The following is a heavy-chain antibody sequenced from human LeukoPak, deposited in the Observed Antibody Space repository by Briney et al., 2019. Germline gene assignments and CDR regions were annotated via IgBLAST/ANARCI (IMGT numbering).Heavy chain of an antibody. CDR2: ISSSSSTI. CDR1: GFTFSSYS. J-gene: IGHJ3*02. Sequence: PGGSLRLSCAASGFTFSSYSMDWVRQAPGKGLEWVSYISSSSSTIYYADSVKGRFTISRDNAKNSLYLQMNSLRAEDTAVYYCARGKFHWVVRAFDIWGQGTMVTVSS. V-gene: IGHV3-48*04. CDR3: ARGKFHWVVRAFDI. D-gene: IGHD3-10*01.